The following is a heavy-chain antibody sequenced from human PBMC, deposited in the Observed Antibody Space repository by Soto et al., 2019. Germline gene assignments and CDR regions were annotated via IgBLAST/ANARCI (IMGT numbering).Heavy chain of an antibody. J-gene: IGHJ4*02. V-gene: IGHV3-23*01. CDR3: AKGPLRPYDFDY. CDR2: ISGSGGNT. CDR1: GFTFSNYA. D-gene: IGHD3-16*01. Sequence: EVQLLDSGGGLVQPGGSLRLSCAASGFTFSNYAMNWVRQAPGKGLEWVSTISGSGGNTNYADSVRGRFTISRDNSKNTLYLPVNSLRAEDTALYYCAKGPLRPYDFDYWGQGTLVTVSS.